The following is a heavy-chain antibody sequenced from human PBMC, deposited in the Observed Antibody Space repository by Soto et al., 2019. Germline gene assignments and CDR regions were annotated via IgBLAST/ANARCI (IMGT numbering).Heavy chain of an antibody. V-gene: IGHV3-30*18. CDR3: VKDIHFLGIWYFDL. CDR2: ISYDGSDT. Sequence: EQLAESGGGVVQSGRSLRLSCEASGFNFSSFGMHWVRQAPGNGLEWVAVISYDGSDTYFADSVKGRFTISRDNSKNTVYLQMNSLRVEDTAVYYCVKDIHFLGIWYFDLWGRGSLVSVSS. J-gene: IGHJ2*01. D-gene: IGHD3-16*01. CDR1: GFNFSSFG.